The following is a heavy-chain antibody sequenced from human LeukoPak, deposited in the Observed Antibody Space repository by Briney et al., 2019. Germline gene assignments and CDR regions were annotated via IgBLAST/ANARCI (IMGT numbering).Heavy chain of an antibody. CDR1: GFTSKSYW. Sequence: GGTLRLSCAASGFTSKSYWMYWVRQAPGKGLVWVSRINTDGSTTTYADSVKGRFTSSRDNANSMVYLQVNSLRAEDTAVYYCARYRMVSYYFDNWGQGSLVTVSS. CDR3: ARYRMVSYYFDN. CDR2: INTDGSTT. D-gene: IGHD2-21*01. V-gene: IGHV3-74*01. J-gene: IGHJ4*02.